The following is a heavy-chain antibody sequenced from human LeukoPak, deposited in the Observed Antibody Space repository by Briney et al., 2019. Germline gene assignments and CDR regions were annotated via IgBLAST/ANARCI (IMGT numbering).Heavy chain of an antibody. V-gene: IGHV4-39*07. CDR2: IYYSGST. CDR3: AKAPVTTCRGAYCYPFDY. J-gene: IGHJ4*02. D-gene: IGHD2-21*01. CDR1: GGSISSSSYY. Sequence: SETLSLTCTVSGGSISSSSYYWGWIRQPPGKGLEWIGSIYYSGSTYYNPSLKSRVTISVDTSKNQFSLKLSSVTAADTAVYYCAKAPVTTCRGAYCYPFDYWGQGTLVTVSS.